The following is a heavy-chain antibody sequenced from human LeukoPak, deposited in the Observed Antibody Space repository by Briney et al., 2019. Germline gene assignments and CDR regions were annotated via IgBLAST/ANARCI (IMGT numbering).Heavy chain of an antibody. CDR3: ARRDSSGWYEWFDP. V-gene: IGHV4-59*08. J-gene: IGHJ5*02. D-gene: IGHD6-19*01. Sequence: SSETLSLTCTVSGGSISSYYWSWIRQPPGKGLEWIGYIYYSGSTNYNPSLKSRVTISVDTSKNQFSLKLSSVTAADTAVYYCARRDSSGWYEWFDPWGQGTLVTVSS. CDR1: GGSISSYY. CDR2: IYYSGST.